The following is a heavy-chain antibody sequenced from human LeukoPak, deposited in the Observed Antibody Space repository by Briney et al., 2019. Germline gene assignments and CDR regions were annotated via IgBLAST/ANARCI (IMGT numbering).Heavy chain of an antibody. CDR2: INPNSGGT. J-gene: IGHJ4*02. V-gene: IGHV1-2*02. CDR1: GYTFTGYY. Sequence: GASVNVSCTASGYTFTGYYMHWVRQAPGQGLEWMGWINPNSGGTNYAQKFQGRVTMTRDTSISTVYMEMSRLRSDDTAVYYCARESVPAVAARRGLNYWGQGTLVAVSS. D-gene: IGHD6-6*01. CDR3: ARESVPAVAARRGLNY.